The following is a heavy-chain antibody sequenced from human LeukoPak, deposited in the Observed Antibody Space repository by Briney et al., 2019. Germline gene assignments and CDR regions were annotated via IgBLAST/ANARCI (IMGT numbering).Heavy chain of an antibody. V-gene: IGHV3-7*01. CDR3: ERDVMITFGGVIVMYYFDY. Sequence: PGGSLRHSCAASGFTFSSYWMSWVRQAPGKGLEWVANIKQDGSEEYYVDSVKGRFTISRDNAKNSLYLQMNSLRAEDTAVYYCERDVMITFGGVIVMYYFDYWGQGTLVTVSS. CDR1: GFTFSSYW. J-gene: IGHJ4*02. CDR2: IKQDGSEE. D-gene: IGHD3-16*02.